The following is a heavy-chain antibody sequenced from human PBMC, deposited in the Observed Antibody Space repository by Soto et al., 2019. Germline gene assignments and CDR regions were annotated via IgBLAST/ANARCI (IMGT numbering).Heavy chain of an antibody. V-gene: IGHV5-10-1*01. Sequence: GESLKISCKGSGYSFAVYCITWVVQKPGKGLEWMGRIDPSDSQTYYSPSFRGHVTISVTKSITTVFLQWSSLRASDTAMYYCARQIYDSDTGPNFQYYFDSWGQGTPVTVSS. CDR2: IDPSDSQT. J-gene: IGHJ4*02. D-gene: IGHD3-22*01. CDR3: ARQIYDSDTGPNFQYYFDS. CDR1: GYSFAVYC.